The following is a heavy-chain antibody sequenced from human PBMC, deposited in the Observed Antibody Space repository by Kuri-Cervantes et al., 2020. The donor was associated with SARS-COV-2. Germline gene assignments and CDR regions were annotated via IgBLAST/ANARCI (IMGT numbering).Heavy chain of an antibody. J-gene: IGHJ4*02. V-gene: IGHV4-59*01. D-gene: IGHD3-3*01. Sequence: ESLKISCTVSGGSISTYYWSWIRQPPGKGLEWIGYIYYSGSTNYNPSLKSRVTISVDTSQNQFSLKLSSVTAADTAVYYCARGGYDFWSGPKHQFDYWGQGTLVTVSS. CDR2: IYYSGST. CDR1: GGSISTYY. CDR3: ARGGYDFWSGPKHQFDY.